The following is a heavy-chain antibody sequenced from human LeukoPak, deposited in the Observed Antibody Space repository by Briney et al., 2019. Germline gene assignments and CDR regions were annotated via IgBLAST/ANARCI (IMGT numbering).Heavy chain of an antibody. V-gene: IGHV4-59*01. Sequence: SETLSLTCTVSGGSISSSYWSWIRQPPGKGLEWIGYIYYSGSTNYNPSLKSRVTISVDTSKNQFSLKLSSVTAADTAVYYCARVVRYSSSWHFDYWGQGTLVTVSS. CDR2: IYYSGST. J-gene: IGHJ4*02. CDR3: ARVVRYSSSWHFDY. D-gene: IGHD6-13*01. CDR1: GGSISSSY.